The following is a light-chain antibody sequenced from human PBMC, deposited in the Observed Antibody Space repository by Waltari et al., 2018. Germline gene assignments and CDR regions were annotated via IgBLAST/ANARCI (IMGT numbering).Light chain of an antibody. J-gene: IGLJ2*01. V-gene: IGLV3-10*01. CDR1: ALSRKY. CDR3: YTTDSSGNPI. Sequence: SNELTQPPSVSVSPGQTARITCSGDALSRKYAYWCQQKSGQAPVLVIYEDTKRPSGPPEGFVGSTAGTMATLTISGAQVDDEAAYYCYTTDSSGNPIFGGGTKLTVL. CDR2: EDT.